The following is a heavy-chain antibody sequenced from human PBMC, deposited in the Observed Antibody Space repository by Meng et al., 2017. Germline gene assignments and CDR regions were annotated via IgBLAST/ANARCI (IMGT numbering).Heavy chain of an antibody. V-gene: IGHV3-53*02. Sequence: EVRLLETGGGLIRPGWSLRLSCAASGFTVSSNYMSWVRQAPGKGLEWVSVIYSGGSTYYADSVKGRFTISRGNSKNTLYLQMNSLRAEDTAVYYCARGGSYYSYWGQGTLVTVSS. CDR1: GFTVSSNY. CDR2: IYSGGST. CDR3: ARGGSYYSY. J-gene: IGHJ4*02. D-gene: IGHD1-26*01.